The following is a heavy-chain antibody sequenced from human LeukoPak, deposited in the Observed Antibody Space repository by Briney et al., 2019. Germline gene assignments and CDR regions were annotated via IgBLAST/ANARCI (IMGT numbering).Heavy chain of an antibody. Sequence: ASVKVSCKASGYTFTGNYIHWVRQAPGQGFEWMGWINPNTGGTNYVPEFRGRVTMTRDKSISTVYLEVSRLRSDDTAVYYCARDSGYDYAVDYWGQGTLVTVSS. J-gene: IGHJ4*02. D-gene: IGHD5-12*01. CDR2: INPNTGGT. CDR3: ARDSGYDYAVDY. V-gene: IGHV1-2*02. CDR1: GYTFTGNY.